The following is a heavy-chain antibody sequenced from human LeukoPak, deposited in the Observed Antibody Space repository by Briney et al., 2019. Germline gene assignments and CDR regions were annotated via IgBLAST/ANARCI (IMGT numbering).Heavy chain of an antibody. CDR1: GYNFTIYW. CDR3: ASSAHPRWRQLPYDAFDI. J-gene: IGHJ3*02. CDR2: IYPVDSDT. D-gene: IGHD1-1*01. Sequence: GESLKISCKGFGYNFTIYWIAWVRQMPGKGLEWMGIIYPVDSDTRYSPSFQGQVTISADKSIKTAYLQWSSLKASDTAVYYCASSAHPRWRQLPYDAFDIWGQGTLVTVSS. V-gene: IGHV5-51*01.